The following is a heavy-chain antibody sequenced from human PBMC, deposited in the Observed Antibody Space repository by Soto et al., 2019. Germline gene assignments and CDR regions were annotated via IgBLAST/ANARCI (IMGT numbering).Heavy chain of an antibody. CDR2: IYYSGST. CDR3: ARRAARALRQFDY. Sequence: SETLSLTCTVSGGSISDSNYYWNWIRQPPGKGLEWIGGIYYSGSTYYNPSLNSRVTMSVDTSKNQFSLKLRSVTAADTAVYYCARRAARALRQFDYWGQGTLVTVSS. J-gene: IGHJ4*02. D-gene: IGHD6-6*01. V-gene: IGHV4-39*01. CDR1: GGSISDSNYY.